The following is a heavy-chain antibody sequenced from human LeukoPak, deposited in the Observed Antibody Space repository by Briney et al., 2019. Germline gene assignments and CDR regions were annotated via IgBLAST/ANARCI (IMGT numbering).Heavy chain of an antibody. CDR1: GSSFTSYW. J-gene: IGHJ3*02. CDR3: ARQGADYYDSSGPNPVLFFAFDI. D-gene: IGHD3-22*01. CDR2: IYPGDSDT. Sequence: GGSLKISCKGSGSSFTSYWIGWVRQMPGKGLEWMEIIYPGDSDTRYSPSFQGQVTISADKSISTAYLQWSSLKASDTAMYYCARQGADYYDSSGPNPVLFFAFDIWGQGTMVTVSS. V-gene: IGHV5-51*01.